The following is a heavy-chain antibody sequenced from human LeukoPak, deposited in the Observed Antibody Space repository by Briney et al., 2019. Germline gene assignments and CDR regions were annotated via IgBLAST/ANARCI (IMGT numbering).Heavy chain of an antibody. CDR1: GFSFSNYG. CDR3: AKDDRLLRFLH. V-gene: IGHV3-23*01. CDR2: IIGSGGTT. J-gene: IGHJ4*02. Sequence: GESLKISCAASGFSFSNYGMNWVRQAPGKGLEWVSGIIGSGGTTYYADSVKGRFTISRDNSKNTVYLQINNLRDEDTAVYYCAKDDRLLRFLHWGQGALVTVSS. D-gene: IGHD3-16*01.